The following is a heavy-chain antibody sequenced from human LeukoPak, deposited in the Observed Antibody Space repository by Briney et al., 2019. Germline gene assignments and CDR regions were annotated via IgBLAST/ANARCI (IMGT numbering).Heavy chain of an antibody. CDR2: INHSGST. Sequence: SETLSLTCAVYGGSFSGYYWSWIRQPPGKGLEWIGEINHSGSTNYNPSLKSRVTISVDTSKNQFSLKLSSVTAADTAVYYCARAPGPIFTILDWFDPWGQGTLVTVSS. D-gene: IGHD3-3*01. CDR3: ARAPGPIFTILDWFDP. J-gene: IGHJ5*02. V-gene: IGHV4-34*01. CDR1: GGSFSGYY.